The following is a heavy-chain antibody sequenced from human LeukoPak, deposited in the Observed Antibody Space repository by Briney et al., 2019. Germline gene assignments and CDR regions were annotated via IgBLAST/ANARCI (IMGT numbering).Heavy chain of an antibody. CDR1: GDSVSGISFY. CDR3: ARHLPSTTGRSYFDY. Sequence: SETLSLTCTVSGDSVSGISFYWSWIRQPPGKGLEWIGYIYYSGSTNYNPSLKSRVTISVDTSKNQFSLKLSSVTAADTAVYYCARHLPSTTGRSYFDYWGQGTLVTVSS. D-gene: IGHD1-1*01. CDR2: IYYSGST. V-gene: IGHV4-61*01. J-gene: IGHJ4*02.